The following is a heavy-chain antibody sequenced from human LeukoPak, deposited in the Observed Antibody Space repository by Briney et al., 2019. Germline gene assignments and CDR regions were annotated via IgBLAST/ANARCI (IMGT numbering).Heavy chain of an antibody. CDR2: IKSKTDGETT. CDR1: GFTFTNAW. D-gene: IGHD6-19*01. J-gene: IGHJ4*02. CDR3: ARVIWYSSGLLFDY. Sequence: GGSLRLSCVDSGFTFTNAWMSWVRQAPGKGLEWIGRIKSKTDGETTNYAEPVRGRFTISRDDSKSAVYLQMNSLRAEDTAVYYCARVIWYSSGLLFDYWGQGTLVTVSS. V-gene: IGHV3-15*01.